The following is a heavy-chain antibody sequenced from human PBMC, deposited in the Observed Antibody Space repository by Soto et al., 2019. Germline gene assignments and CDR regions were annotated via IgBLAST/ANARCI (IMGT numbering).Heavy chain of an antibody. CDR3: ATAPYYYDSSGYWGPFDY. V-gene: IGHV1-24*01. Sequence: ASVKVXXXVXXYTXTELSMHWVRQAPGKXLXWMGGXDPEDGETTYAQKFQGRVTMTEDTSTDTAYMELGSLRSEDTAVYYCATAPYYYDSSGYWGPFDYWGQGTLVTVSS. D-gene: IGHD3-22*01. CDR1: XYTXTELS. CDR2: XDPEDGET. J-gene: IGHJ4*02.